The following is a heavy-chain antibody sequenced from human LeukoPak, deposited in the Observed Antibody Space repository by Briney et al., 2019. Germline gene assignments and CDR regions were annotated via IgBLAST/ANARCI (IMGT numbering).Heavy chain of an antibody. D-gene: IGHD5-24*01. CDR3: AKFSLYKSFDI. V-gene: IGHV3-23*01. CDR1: GFTLSSYA. CDR2: ISCSGGST. Sequence: AGGSLRLSCAASGFTLSSYAMSWVRQAPGKGLEWVSAISCSGGSTYYADSVKGRFTISRDNSKNTLYLQMHSLRAEDTAVYYCAKFSLYKSFDIWGQGTLVTVSS. J-gene: IGHJ3*02.